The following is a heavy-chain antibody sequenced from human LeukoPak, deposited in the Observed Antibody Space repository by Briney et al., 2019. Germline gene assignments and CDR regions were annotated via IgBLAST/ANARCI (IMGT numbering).Heavy chain of an antibody. V-gene: IGHV3-23*01. J-gene: IGHJ4*02. Sequence: GGSLRLSCAASGFTFSSYAMSWVRQARGKGLEWVSTISGSGGSAYYGDSVKGRFTISRDNSKNPLYLQMNSLRAEDTAVYYCAKDRGSGWYPVSDYWGQGTLVTVSS. D-gene: IGHD6-19*01. CDR1: GFTFSSYA. CDR3: AKDRGSGWYPVSDY. CDR2: ISGSGGSA.